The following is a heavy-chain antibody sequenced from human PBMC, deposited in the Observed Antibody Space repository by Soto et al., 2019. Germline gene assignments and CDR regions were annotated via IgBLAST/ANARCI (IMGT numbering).Heavy chain of an antibody. D-gene: IGHD3-16*01. V-gene: IGHV6-1*01. J-gene: IGHJ5*02. Sequence: PSQTLSLTCAISGDSVSSNIAAWNWIRQSQSRGLEWLRRTYFRSKWYNDYPLSVKSRITINPDTSKNQFSLQLNSVTPEDTAVYYCARDAAGGSWFDPWGQGTLVTVSS. CDR1: GDSVSSNIAA. CDR3: ARDAAGGSWFDP. CDR2: TYFRSKWYN.